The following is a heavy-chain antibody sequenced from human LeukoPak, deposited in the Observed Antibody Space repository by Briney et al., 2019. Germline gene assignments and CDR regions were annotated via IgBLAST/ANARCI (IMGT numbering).Heavy chain of an antibody. CDR3: VKGQGYYYFDY. D-gene: IGHD1-26*01. CDR1: GFTFSIYS. Sequence: GGSLRLSCAASGFTFSIYSMSWVRQAPGKGLELVSAISGSGGSTYYADSVKGRFTISRDNSKNTLYLQMNSLRAEDTAVYYCVKGQGYYYFDYWGQGTLVTVSS. V-gene: IGHV3-23*01. J-gene: IGHJ4*02. CDR2: ISGSGGST.